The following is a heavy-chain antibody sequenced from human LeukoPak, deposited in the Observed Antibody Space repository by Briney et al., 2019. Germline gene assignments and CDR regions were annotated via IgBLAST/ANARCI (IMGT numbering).Heavy chain of an antibody. J-gene: IGHJ5*01. Sequence: SETLSLTCTASSDSFSRRTSYWGWLRQPPGKGLEWIGSISYSGSTSYNPSLKSRVTISVDTSKSQFSLKLTSVTAADTAVYYCAGDADTINWFFFWGQGTLVTVSS. CDR1: SDSFSRRTSY. CDR3: AGDADTINWFFF. V-gene: IGHV4-39*07. D-gene: IGHD2-2*01. CDR2: ISYSGST.